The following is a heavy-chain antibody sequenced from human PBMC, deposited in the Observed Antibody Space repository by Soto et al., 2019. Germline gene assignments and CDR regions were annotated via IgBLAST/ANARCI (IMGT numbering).Heavy chain of an antibody. Sequence: QVQLEQSGAEVKKPGASVKVSCKASGYTFTNHYIHWVRQGPGQGPEWMGTINPSGGKTDYAQKCKGRVTLTSDTPTSTVYMELRSLRSEDTAIYYCARDEYHYGSGSSYSTLDDWGQGTLVTVSS. J-gene: IGHJ4*02. D-gene: IGHD3-10*01. CDR3: ARDEYHYGSGSSYSTLDD. CDR1: GYTFTNHY. V-gene: IGHV1-46*01. CDR2: INPSGGKT.